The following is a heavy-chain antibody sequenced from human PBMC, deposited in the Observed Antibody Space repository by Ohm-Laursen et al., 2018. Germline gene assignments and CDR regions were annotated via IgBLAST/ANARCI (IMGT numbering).Heavy chain of an antibody. J-gene: IGHJ3*02. CDR3: ARDWSGGSGAFDI. CDR1: GYTFTSHY. V-gene: IGHV1-46*01. Sequence: ASVKVSCKASGYTFTSHYIHWVRQAPGQGLEWMGIINPSGGSTKYAQKFQGRVTITADKSTSTAYMELSSLRSEDTAVYYCARDWSGGSGAFDIWGQGTMVTVSS. D-gene: IGHD2-15*01. CDR2: INPSGGST.